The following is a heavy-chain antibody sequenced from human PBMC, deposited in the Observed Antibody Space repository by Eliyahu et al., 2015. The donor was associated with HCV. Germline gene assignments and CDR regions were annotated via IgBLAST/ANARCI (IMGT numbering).Heavy chain of an antibody. CDR3: ARQTYYYDSSGYGARTTFDI. D-gene: IGHD3-22*01. V-gene: IGHV4-59*08. CDR1: GGSISXYY. J-gene: IGHJ3*02. CDR2: IYYSGST. Sequence: QVQLQESGPGLVKPSDTLSLTCTVSGGSISXYYWXWIRXPPGKGLEWVGYIYYSGSTNYSPSLKSRVTISVDTSKNQFSLKLSPVTAADTAVYYCARQTYYYDSSGYGARTTFDIWGQGTMVTVSS.